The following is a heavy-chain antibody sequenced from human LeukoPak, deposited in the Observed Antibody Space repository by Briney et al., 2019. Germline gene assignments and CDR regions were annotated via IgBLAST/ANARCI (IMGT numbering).Heavy chain of an antibody. CDR3: ARDWYAAIRGYYYGMDV. CDR2: IIPILGIA. Sequence: ASVKVSCKASGGTFSSYAISWVRQAPGQGLEWMGRIIPILGIANYAQKFQGRVTITADKSTSTAYMELSSLRSEDTAVYYCARDWYAAIRGYYYGMDVWGQGATVTVSS. J-gene: IGHJ6*02. V-gene: IGHV1-69*04. CDR1: GGTFSSYA. D-gene: IGHD6-13*01.